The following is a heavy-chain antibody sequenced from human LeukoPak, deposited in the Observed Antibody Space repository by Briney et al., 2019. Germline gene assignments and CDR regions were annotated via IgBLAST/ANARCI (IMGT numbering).Heavy chain of an antibody. V-gene: IGHV3-23*01. Sequence: PGGSLRLSCAASGFTFSSYAMNWVRQAPGKGLEWVSAITGSGGRTYYADSVKGRFTISRDNSKNTLYLQMNSLRAEDTAMFYCAKDQSQYGDYITDWGLGTLVTVSS. CDR3: AKDQSQYGDYITD. CDR1: GFTFSSYA. D-gene: IGHD4-17*01. CDR2: ITGSGGRT. J-gene: IGHJ4*02.